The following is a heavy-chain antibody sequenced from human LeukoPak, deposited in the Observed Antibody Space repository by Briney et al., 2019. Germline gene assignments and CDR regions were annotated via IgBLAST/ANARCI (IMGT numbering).Heavy chain of an antibody. J-gene: IGHJ4*02. CDR3: ARDLGGENWNYVDF. D-gene: IGHD1-1*01. V-gene: IGHV1-2*02. Sequence: GASVKVSCKPSGYTFTDYYLHWVRQAPGQGLEWMGWINPNSGGTNYAQKFQGRVTMTRDTSISTAYMELSRLRSDGTALYYCARDLGGENWNYVDFWGQGTLVTVSS. CDR2: INPNSGGT. CDR1: GYTFTDYY.